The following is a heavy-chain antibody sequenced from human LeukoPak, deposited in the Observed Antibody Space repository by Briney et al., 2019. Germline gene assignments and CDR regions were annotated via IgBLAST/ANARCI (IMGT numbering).Heavy chain of an antibody. CDR1: GFTFSSSA. J-gene: IGHJ4*02. V-gene: IGHV3-23*01. CDR3: AKDLSSGYSYGYINY. D-gene: IGHD5-18*01. CDR2: ISASGGST. Sequence: GGSLRLSCAASGFTFSSSAMSWVRQVPGKGLEWVSGISASGGSTYYADSVRGRFTISRDNSKSTLYLQMNSLRAEDTAVYYCAKDLSSGYSYGYINYWGQGTLVTVSS.